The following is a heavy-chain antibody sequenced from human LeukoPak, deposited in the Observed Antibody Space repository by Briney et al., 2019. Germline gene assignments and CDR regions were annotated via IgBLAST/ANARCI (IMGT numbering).Heavy chain of an antibody. D-gene: IGHD2-21*02. CDR1: GFSFSSYA. J-gene: IGHJ4*02. Sequence: GRSLRLSCAASGFSFSSYAMHWVRQAPGKGLEWVAVIWYDGGNKYYADSGKGRFTISRDNSKNTLYLEMNSLRAEDTAVYYCARGLTQIPRLATGLGHWGQGTLVTVSS. V-gene: IGHV3-33*01. CDR3: ARGLTQIPRLATGLGH. CDR2: IWYDGGNK.